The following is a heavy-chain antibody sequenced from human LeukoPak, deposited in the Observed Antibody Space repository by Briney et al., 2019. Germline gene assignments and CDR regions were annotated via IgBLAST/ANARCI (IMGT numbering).Heavy chain of an antibody. V-gene: IGHV3-23*01. J-gene: IGHJ6*04. CDR2: ISGSGGST. CDR1: GFSLSSYG. D-gene: IGHD3-10*02. Sequence: PGGSLRLSCAASGFSLSSYGMNWVRQAPGKGLEWVSGISGSGGSTYYADSVKGRFTISRDNSKNTLYLQMNSLRAEDTAVYYCAELGITMIGGVWGKGTTVTISS. CDR3: AELGITMIGGV.